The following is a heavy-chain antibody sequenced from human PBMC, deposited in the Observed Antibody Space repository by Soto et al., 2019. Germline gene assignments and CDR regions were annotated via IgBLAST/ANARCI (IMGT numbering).Heavy chain of an antibody. D-gene: IGHD3-3*01. V-gene: IGHV3-7*01. J-gene: IGHJ4*02. CDR2: IKQDGSEK. CDR3: AFPYYDFCSGYPDGPFDY. Sequence: GGALRLSCAASGFTFSSYWMRWLRQAPGKGLEWVANIKQDGSEKYYVDSVKGRFTISRDNAKNSLYLQMNSLRAKDTAVYYFAFPYYDFCSGYPDGPFDYWGQGTLVTVSS. CDR1: GFTFSSYW.